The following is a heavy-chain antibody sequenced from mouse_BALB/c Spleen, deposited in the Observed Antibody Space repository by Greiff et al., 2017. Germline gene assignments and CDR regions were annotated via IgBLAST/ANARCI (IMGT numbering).Heavy chain of an antibody. Sequence: LQQPGSELVRPGASVKLSCKASGYTFTSYWMHWVKQRPGQGLEWIGNIYPGSGSTNYDEKFKSKATLTVDTSSSTAYIQLSSLTSEDSAVYYCTRPMTSWFAYWGQGTLVTVSA. CDR3: TRPMTSWFAY. CDR2: IYPGSGST. J-gene: IGHJ3*01. V-gene: IGHV1S22*01. CDR1: GYTFTSYW.